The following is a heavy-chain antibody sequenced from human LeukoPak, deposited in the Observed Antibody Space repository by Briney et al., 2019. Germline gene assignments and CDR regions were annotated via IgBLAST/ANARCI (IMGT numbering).Heavy chain of an antibody. CDR1: GYTFTSYA. CDR3: ARPNAPVSGDYDSSVDVFDY. Sequence: GASVKVSCKASGYTFTSYAMNWVRQAPGQGLEWMGWINTNTGNPTYAQGFTGRFVFSLDTSVSTAYLQISSLKAEDTAVYYCARPNAPVSGDYDSSVDVFDYWGQGTLVTVSS. D-gene: IGHD3-22*01. CDR2: INTNTGNP. V-gene: IGHV7-4-1*02. J-gene: IGHJ4*02.